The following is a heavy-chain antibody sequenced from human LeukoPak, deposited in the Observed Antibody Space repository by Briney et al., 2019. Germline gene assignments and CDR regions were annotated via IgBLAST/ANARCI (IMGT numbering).Heavy chain of an antibody. J-gene: IGHJ5*02. V-gene: IGHV4-39*01. CDR1: GGSISSTTYY. Sequence: SETLSLTCTVSGGSISSTTYYWAWIRQPPGKGLEWIGSISYGGSTYYNPSLKSRVTISVDTSKNQFSLRLSSVTAADTAMYYCARHSGYALYNWFDPWGQGTLVTVSS. D-gene: IGHD5-12*01. CDR2: ISYGGST. CDR3: ARHSGYALYNWFDP.